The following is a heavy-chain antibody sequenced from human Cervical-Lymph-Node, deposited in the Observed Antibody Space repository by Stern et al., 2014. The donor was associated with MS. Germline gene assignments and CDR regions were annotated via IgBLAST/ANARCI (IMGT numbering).Heavy chain of an antibody. CDR1: GFKFSIYW. J-gene: IGHJ4*02. CDR3: ARQTTAWASDV. CDR2: IYPGDSET. D-gene: IGHD1-14*01. Sequence: EVQLVESGAELIRPGESLKISCKGSGFKFSIYWIAWVRQMPGKGLEWMGIIYPGDSETRYRPSFPGPVTMSADKSTSTAYLQWSSLNASDTAMYFCARQTTAWASDVWGQGTLVTVSS. V-gene: IGHV5-51*01.